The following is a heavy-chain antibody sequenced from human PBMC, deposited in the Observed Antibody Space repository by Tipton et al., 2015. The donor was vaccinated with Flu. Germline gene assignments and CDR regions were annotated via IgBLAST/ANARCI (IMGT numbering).Heavy chain of an antibody. V-gene: IGHV4-59*01. J-gene: IGHJ2*01. D-gene: IGHD4-23*01. CDR3: ATQLLQPGGRVHYWYFDL. CDR1: GGSISSYY. CDR2: IYYSGST. Sequence: TLPLTCIVSGGSISSYYWSWIRQPPGKGLEWIGYIYYSGSTNYNPSLKSRVTISVDTSKNQFSLKLSSVTAADTAVYYCATQLLQPGGRVHYWYFDLWGRGTLVTVSS.